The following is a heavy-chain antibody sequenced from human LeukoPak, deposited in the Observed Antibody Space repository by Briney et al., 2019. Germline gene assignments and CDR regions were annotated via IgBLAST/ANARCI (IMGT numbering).Heavy chain of an antibody. D-gene: IGHD3-10*01. Sequence: GGSLRLSCAASGFTLGSYAMSWVRQAPGKGLEWVSSISGLDGTTFYADSVKGRFTISRDSSKNTLYLQMNSLRAEDTAVYYCAKEHSGSYPDPDRENWFGPWGQGTLVTVSS. CDR1: GFTLGSYA. CDR2: ISGLDGTT. V-gene: IGHV3-23*01. CDR3: AKEHSGSYPDPDRENWFGP. J-gene: IGHJ5*02.